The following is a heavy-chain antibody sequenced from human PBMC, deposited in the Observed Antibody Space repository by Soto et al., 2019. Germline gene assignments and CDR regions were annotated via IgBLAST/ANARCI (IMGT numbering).Heavy chain of an antibody. D-gene: IGHD3-22*01. CDR2: IRSKAYGGTT. CDR3: TSYYDRSFDY. V-gene: IGHV3-49*03. J-gene: IGHJ4*02. CDR1: GFIFGDYA. Sequence: HPGGSLRLSCTASGFIFGDYAMSWFRQAPGKGLERVGFIRSKAYGGTTEYAASVKGRFTISRDDSKSITYLQMNSLKTEDTAVYYCTSYYDRSFDYWGQGTLVTVSS.